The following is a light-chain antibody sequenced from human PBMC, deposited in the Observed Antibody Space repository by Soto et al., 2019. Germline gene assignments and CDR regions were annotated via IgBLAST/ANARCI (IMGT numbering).Light chain of an antibody. J-gene: IGKJ1*01. V-gene: IGKV1-5*03. CDR3: QQYYSYLWT. Sequence: DIQMTQSPSTLSASEGDRVTISCRASQSVSIWLAWYQQKPGRAPKLLTYKSSILESGVPSRFSGSGSGTEFTLTISSLQSEDFATYYCQQYYSYLWTFGQGTKVDIK. CDR2: KSS. CDR1: QSVSIW.